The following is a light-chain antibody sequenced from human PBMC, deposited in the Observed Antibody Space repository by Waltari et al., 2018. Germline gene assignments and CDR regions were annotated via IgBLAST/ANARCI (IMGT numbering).Light chain of an antibody. J-gene: IGLJ2*01. CDR3: SSYTSSNTLVI. CDR2: DVS. V-gene: IGLV2-14*03. Sequence: QSALTQPASVSGSPGQSITISCTGTSSDVGSYNFFSWYQQHPGKVPKLMIYDVSIRPSGVPDRFSGSKSGNTASLTISGLQAEDEADYYCSSYTSSNTLVIFGGGTKLTVL. CDR1: SSDVGSYNF.